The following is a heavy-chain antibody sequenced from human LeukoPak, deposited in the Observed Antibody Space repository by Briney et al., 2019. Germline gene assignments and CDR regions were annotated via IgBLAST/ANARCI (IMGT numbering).Heavy chain of an antibody. CDR2: FYSGGHIPQRRYH. D-gene: IGHD3-22*01. CDR3: AHSYDFDSSGYHRPPAF. Sequence: GGSLTLSCAASGFIVSANYMSWVRQAPGKGLEWVSVFYSGGHIPQRRYHILRRLREGPIHHLRRQIREHHVSSMNSLRVDDTAVYYCAHSYDFDSSGYHRPPAFWGQGTLVTVSS. V-gene: IGHV3-53*05. CDR1: GFIVSANY. J-gene: IGHJ4*02.